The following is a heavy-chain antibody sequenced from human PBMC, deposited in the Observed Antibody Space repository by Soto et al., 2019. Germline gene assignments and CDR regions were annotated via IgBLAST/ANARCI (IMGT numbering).Heavy chain of an antibody. Sequence: PGESLKISCKGSGYSFTSYWIGWVRQMPGKGLEWMGIIYPGDSDTRYSPSFQGQFTISADRSISTAYLQWSSLKASETAMYYCARRTHDYSKYDHDYYGMDVWGQGTTVTVYS. CDR1: GYSFTSYW. V-gene: IGHV5-51*01. CDR3: ARRTHDYSKYDHDYYGMDV. D-gene: IGHD4-4*01. CDR2: IYPGDSDT. J-gene: IGHJ6*02.